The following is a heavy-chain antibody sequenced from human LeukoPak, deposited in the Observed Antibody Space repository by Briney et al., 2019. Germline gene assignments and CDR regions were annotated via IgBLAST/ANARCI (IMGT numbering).Heavy chain of an antibody. Sequence: GGSLRLSCAASGFTFSSYAMNWVRQAPGKGLEWVSGIRGSGDTTYYADSVKGRRFTISRDNSKNTLYLQMNSVRAEDTAVYYCAKDHCSRTSCIVPNWFDPWGQGTLVTVSS. V-gene: IGHV3-23*01. CDR2: IRGSGDTT. CDR1: GFTFSSYA. CDR3: AKDHCSRTSCIVPNWFDP. J-gene: IGHJ5*02. D-gene: IGHD2-2*01.